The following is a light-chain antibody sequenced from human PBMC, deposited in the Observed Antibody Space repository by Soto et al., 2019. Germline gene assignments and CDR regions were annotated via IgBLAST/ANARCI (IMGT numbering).Light chain of an antibody. J-gene: IGKJ1*01. V-gene: IGKV1-5*01. CDR1: QSISSW. CDR3: QQYNSYSPT. CDR2: DAS. Sequence: DIQMTQSLSTLSASVGDRVTITCRASQSISSWLAWYQQKPGKAPKLLIYDASSLESGVPSRFSGSGSGTEFTLTISSLQPEDFATYYCQQYNSYSPTFGQGTKVDI.